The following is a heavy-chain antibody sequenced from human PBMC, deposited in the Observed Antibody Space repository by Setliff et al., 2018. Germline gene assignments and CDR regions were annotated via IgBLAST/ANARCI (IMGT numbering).Heavy chain of an antibody. CDR2: INPNSGDT. CDR3: VRSGKFGMRFWFDQ. V-gene: IGHV1-2*02. Sequence: GASVKVSCKASGNRFTDYNLHWVRQAPGQGLDWMGWINPNSGDTHSAQKFQGRVTMTRDTSINTAYMELSSLRSEDTAVYYCVRSGKFGMRFWFDQWGQGTLVTVSS. D-gene: IGHD1-26*01. J-gene: IGHJ5*02. CDR1: GNRFTDYN.